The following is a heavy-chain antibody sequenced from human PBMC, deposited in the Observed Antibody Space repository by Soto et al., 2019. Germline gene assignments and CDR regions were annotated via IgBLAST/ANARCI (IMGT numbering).Heavy chain of an antibody. Sequence: GGSLRLSXAASGFTFSSYSMNWVRQAPGKGLEWVSSISSSSSYIYYADSVKGRFTISRDNAKNSLYLQMNSLRAEDTAVYYCARDVGDTASYYFDYWGQGTLVTVS. V-gene: IGHV3-21*01. D-gene: IGHD5-18*01. J-gene: IGHJ4*02. CDR2: ISSSSSYI. CDR1: GFTFSSYS. CDR3: ARDVGDTASYYFDY.